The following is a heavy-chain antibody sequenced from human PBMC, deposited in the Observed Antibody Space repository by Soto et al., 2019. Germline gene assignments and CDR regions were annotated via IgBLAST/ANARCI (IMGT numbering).Heavy chain of an antibody. Sequence: SVKVSCKASGGTFSSYAISWVRQAPGQGLEWMGGIIPIFGTANYAQKFQGRVTITADESTSTAYMELSSLRSEDTAVYYCASGYCSSTSCYTAYYFDYWGQGTLVSVSS. CDR3: ASGYCSSTSCYTAYYFDY. CDR2: IIPIFGTA. D-gene: IGHD2-2*02. V-gene: IGHV1-69*13. CDR1: GGTFSSYA. J-gene: IGHJ4*02.